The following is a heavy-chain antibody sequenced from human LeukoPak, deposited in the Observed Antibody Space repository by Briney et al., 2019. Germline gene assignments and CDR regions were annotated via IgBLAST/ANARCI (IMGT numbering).Heavy chain of an antibody. CDR2: MNPNSGNT. CDR3: ARSPHRYYFDY. Sequence: ASVKVSCKASGYTFTNYDINWVRQATGQGLEWMGWMNPNSGNTGYAQKFRGRVTMTRNTSIATAYMELSSLRSEDTAVYYCARSPHRYYFDYWGQGILVTVSS. V-gene: IGHV1-8*01. CDR1: GYTFTNYD. J-gene: IGHJ4*02.